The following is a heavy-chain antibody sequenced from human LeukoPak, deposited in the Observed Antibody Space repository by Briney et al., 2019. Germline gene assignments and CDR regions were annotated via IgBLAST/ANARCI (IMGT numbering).Heavy chain of an antibody. CDR1: GFTFSSYE. D-gene: IGHD5-18*01. CDR2: ISSSGSTI. Sequence: GSLRLSCAASGFTFSSYEMNWVRQAPGEGLEWVSYISSSGSTIYYADSVKGRFTISRDNAKNSLYLQMNSLRAEDTAVYYCARDDSYGQRNFDYWGQGTLVTVSS. V-gene: IGHV3-48*03. CDR3: ARDDSYGQRNFDY. J-gene: IGHJ4*02.